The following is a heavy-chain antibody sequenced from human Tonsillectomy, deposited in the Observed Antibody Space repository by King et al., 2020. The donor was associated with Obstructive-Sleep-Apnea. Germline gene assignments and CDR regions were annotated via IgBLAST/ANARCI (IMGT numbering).Heavy chain of an antibody. Sequence: VQLVESGGGLVQPGGSLRLSCAASGFTFSRYAMSWVRQAPGRGLDWVSAISRRGSSTYYADSVKGRFTISRDNSKKTLYLQMNSLRAEDTAVYYCAKVMLSEWLRLSPGDYWGQGNLVTVSS. V-gene: IGHV3-23*04. CDR2: ISRRGSST. CDR3: AKVMLSEWLRLSPGDY. D-gene: IGHD5-12*01. CDR1: GFTFSRYA. J-gene: IGHJ4*02.